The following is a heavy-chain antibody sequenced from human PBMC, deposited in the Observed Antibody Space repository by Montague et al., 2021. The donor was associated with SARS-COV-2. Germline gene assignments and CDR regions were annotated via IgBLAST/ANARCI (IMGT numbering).Heavy chain of an antibody. CDR3: ARFPTSYYYDSKAAPATPGSFDI. CDR2: IYYSGST. Sequence: SETLSLTCTVSGGSISSSSYYWGWLRQPPGKGLKWIGSIYYSGSTYYNPPLKSRVTISVDTSKNQFSLKLSSVTAADTAVYYCARFPTSYYYDSKAAPATPGSFDIWGQGTMVTVSS. D-gene: IGHD3-22*01. CDR1: GGSISSSSYY. V-gene: IGHV4-39*01. J-gene: IGHJ3*02.